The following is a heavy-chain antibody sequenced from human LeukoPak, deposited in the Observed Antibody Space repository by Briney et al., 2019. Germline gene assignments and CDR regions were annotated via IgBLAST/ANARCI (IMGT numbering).Heavy chain of an antibody. CDR3: AKDPGVYGSGSYPTYFDY. Sequence: GGSLRLSRAASGFTFSSYAMNWVSQAPGKGLEWVSSNSDSGGSTYYADSVKGRFTFSRDNSKNTLYLQMNSLRAEDTAVYYCAKDPGVYGSGSYPTYFDYWGQGTLVTVSS. CDR1: GFTFSSYA. V-gene: IGHV3-23*01. D-gene: IGHD3-10*01. J-gene: IGHJ4*02. CDR2: NSDSGGST.